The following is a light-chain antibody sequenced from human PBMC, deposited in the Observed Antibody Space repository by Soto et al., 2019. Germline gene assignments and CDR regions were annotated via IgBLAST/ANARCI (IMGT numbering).Light chain of an antibody. V-gene: IGKV1-17*01. CDR1: QDIRND. CDR3: LQNHSLPPT. Sequence: DIQMTQSPSSLSAYVGDGVTVTCRASQDIRNDLGWYQQKPGKAPKRMIYAASSLQSGVPSRFSGSGSETEFTLTISSLQPEDAATYSCLQNHSLPPTFGQGTKVEIK. CDR2: AAS. J-gene: IGKJ1*01.